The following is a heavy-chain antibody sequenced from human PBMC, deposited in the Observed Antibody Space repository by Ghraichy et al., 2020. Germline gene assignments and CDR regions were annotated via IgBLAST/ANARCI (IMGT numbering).Heavy chain of an antibody. V-gene: IGHV3-23*01. CDR2: ISDSGRDT. Sequence: GESLNISCAASGFTFSSYAMRWVRQAPGKGPEWVSSISDSGRDTFYAASVKGRFTISRDNSKGTLFLQMNSLRAEDTAEYYCARILTGTKAMDVWGQGNTVTVSS. D-gene: IGHD1-7*01. CDR3: ARILTGTKAMDV. J-gene: IGHJ6*02. CDR1: GFTFSSYA.